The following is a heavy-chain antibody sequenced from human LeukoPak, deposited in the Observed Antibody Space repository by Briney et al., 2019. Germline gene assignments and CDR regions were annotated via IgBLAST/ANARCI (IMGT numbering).Heavy chain of an antibody. CDR3: AILDTAMGDHDAFDI. Sequence: GGSLRLSCAASGFTFSSYGMHWVRQAPGKGLEWVAVISYDGSNKYYAGSVKGRFTISRDNSKNTLYLQMNSLRAEDTAVYYCAILDTAMGDHDAFDIWGQGTMVTVSS. D-gene: IGHD5-18*01. CDR1: GFTFSSYG. J-gene: IGHJ3*02. V-gene: IGHV3-30*03. CDR2: ISYDGSNK.